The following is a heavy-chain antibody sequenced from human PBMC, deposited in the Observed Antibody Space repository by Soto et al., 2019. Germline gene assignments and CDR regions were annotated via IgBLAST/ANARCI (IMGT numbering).Heavy chain of an antibody. V-gene: IGHV3-30*18. CDR2: ISYDGSNK. CDR3: AKDRSPPPYSSGYYYYGMDV. J-gene: IGHJ6*02. D-gene: IGHD6-19*01. Sequence: GGSLRLSCAASGFTFSSYGMHWVHQAPGKGLEWVAVISYDGSNKYYADSVKGRFTISRDNSKNTLYLQMNSLRAEDTAVYYCAKDRSPPPYSSGYYYYGMDVWGQGTTVTVSS. CDR1: GFTFSSYG.